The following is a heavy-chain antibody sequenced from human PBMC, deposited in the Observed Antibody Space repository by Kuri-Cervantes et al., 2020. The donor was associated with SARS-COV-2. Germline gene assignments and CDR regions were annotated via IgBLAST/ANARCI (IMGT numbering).Heavy chain of an antibody. V-gene: IGHV3-73*01. CDR1: GFLFSASA. CDR2: VRGKANNYAT. J-gene: IGHJ4*02. D-gene: IGHD3-22*01. CDR3: TTGPDRYYYDSSGFDY. Sequence: GESLKISCEVSGFLFSASAIHWVRQASGKGLEWVGRVRGKANNYATAYAASVKGRFTISRDDSKNTAYLQMNSLKTEDTAVYYCTTGPDRYYYDSSGFDYWGQGTLVTVSS.